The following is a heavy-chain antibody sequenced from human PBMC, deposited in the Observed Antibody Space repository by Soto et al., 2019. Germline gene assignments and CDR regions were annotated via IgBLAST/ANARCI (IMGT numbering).Heavy chain of an antibody. J-gene: IGHJ4*02. D-gene: IGHD5-12*01. CDR3: ARGHSGYELDY. Sequence: GGSLRLSCAASGFTFSSYGMHWVRQAPGKGLEWVAVIWYDGSNKYYADSVKGRFTISRDNSKNTLYLQMNSLRAEDTAVYYCARGHSGYELDYWGQGTLVTVSS. V-gene: IGHV3-33*01. CDR1: GFTFSSYG. CDR2: IWYDGSNK.